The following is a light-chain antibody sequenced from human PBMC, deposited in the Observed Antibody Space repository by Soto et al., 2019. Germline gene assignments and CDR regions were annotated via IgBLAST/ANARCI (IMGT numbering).Light chain of an antibody. V-gene: IGLV2-14*01. CDR3: SSYTSSSPVV. J-gene: IGLJ2*01. CDR2: DVS. Sequence: SALTQPASVSWSPGQSITISCTGTSSDVGGYNYVSWYQQHPGKASKLMIYDVSNRPSGVSNRFSGSKSGNTASLTISGLQAEDEADYSCSSYTSSSPVVFGGGTKVTVL. CDR1: SSDVGGYNY.